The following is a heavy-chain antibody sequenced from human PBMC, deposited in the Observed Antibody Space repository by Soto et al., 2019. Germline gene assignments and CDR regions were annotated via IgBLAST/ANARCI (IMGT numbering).Heavy chain of an antibody. CDR2: LSGSGVST. J-gene: IGHJ6*04. CDR3: AKEGGSKDYYDTSGYYLYYYYAMDV. V-gene: IGHV3-23*01. D-gene: IGHD3-22*01. Sequence: EVQLLESGGGLVQPGGSLRLSCAASGFTFSSYAMTWVRQAPGKGLEWVSALSGSGVSTYYADSVKARFTISRDNSKNTLYLQMNSLRAADTAVYSCAKEGGSKDYYDTSGYYLYYYYAMDVWGKGNTVSVSS. CDR1: GFTFSSYA.